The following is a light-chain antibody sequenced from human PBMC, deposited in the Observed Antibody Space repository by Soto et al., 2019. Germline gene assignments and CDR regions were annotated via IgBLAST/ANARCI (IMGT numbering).Light chain of an antibody. CDR2: GAS. CDR3: QQYNDWPRT. J-gene: IGKJ1*01. V-gene: IGKV3-15*01. Sequence: DIVMTQSPATLSVSPGERATLSCRASQSVSSNLAWYQQKRGQAPRLLMYGASTRATGIPVRFRGSGSGTEFTLIISSLQSEDFAVYYCQQYNDWPRTFGQGTKVDIK. CDR1: QSVSSN.